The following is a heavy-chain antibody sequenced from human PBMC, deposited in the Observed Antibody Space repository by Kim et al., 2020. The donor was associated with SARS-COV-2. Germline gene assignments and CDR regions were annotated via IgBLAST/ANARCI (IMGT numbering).Heavy chain of an antibody. CDR3: ATIPHSDILTGYSDYYYYG. J-gene: IGHJ6*01. CDR2: VIPIFGTA. V-gene: IGHV1-69*13. Sequence: SVKVSCKASGGSFSTYHISWVRQAPGQGLEWMGGVIPIFGTANYAQRFQGRVTISADESTSTAYMELSSLRSEDTAVYYCATIPHSDILTGYSDYYYYG. D-gene: IGHD3-9*01. CDR1: GGSFSTYH.